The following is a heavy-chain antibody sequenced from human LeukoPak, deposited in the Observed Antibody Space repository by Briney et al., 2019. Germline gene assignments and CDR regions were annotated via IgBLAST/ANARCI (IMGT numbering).Heavy chain of an antibody. D-gene: IGHD1-14*01. CDR3: AKEGSRTFYYYYGMDF. CDR2: ISSSSSYT. J-gene: IGHJ6*02. V-gene: IGHV3-11*05. CDR1: GFTFSDYY. Sequence: PGGSLRLSCAASGFTFSDYYMSWIRQAPGKGLEWVSYISSSSSYTNYADSVKGRFTISRDNSKNSLYLQMNSLRSEDTALYYCAKEGSRTFYYYYGMDFWGQGTTVTVSS.